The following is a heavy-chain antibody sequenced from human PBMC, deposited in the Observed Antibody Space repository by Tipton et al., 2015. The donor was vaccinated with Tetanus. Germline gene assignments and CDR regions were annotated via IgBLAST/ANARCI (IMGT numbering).Heavy chain of an antibody. CDR3: ARVIRRSMIGYGVFDS. CDR1: GFPFHSYH. V-gene: IGHV3-48*02. CDR2: IGDATKVI. J-gene: IGHJ4*02. D-gene: IGHD4-17*01. Sequence: GSLRLSCATSGFPFHSYHMAWVRQAPGKGLEWISYIGDATKVIEYADSVKGRFTVSRDDAENSLFLQMTSLRDDDTAVYFCARVIRRSMIGYGVFDSWGQGTLVAVSS.